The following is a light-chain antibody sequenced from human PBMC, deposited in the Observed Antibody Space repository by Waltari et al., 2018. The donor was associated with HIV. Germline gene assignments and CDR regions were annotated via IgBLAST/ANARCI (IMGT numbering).Light chain of an antibody. CDR2: TNR. CDR1: SSNIGDNP. V-gene: IGLV1-44*01. Sequence: QSVLTQPPSASGTPGQRVTISCSGSSSNIGDNPVSWYRQLTGTAPKLLIYTNRQRPSGVPARGSGSKSGTSASLAISGLQSEDEADYYCATWDDNLNGPVFGGGTRLTVL. J-gene: IGLJ2*01. CDR3: ATWDDNLNGPV.